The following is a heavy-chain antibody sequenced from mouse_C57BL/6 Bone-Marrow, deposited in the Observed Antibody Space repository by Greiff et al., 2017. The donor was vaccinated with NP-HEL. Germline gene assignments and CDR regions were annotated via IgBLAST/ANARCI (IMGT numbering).Heavy chain of an antibody. CDR2: IYPRDGST. J-gene: IGHJ4*01. Sequence: VKLMESGPELVKPGASVKLSCKASGYTFTSYDINWVKQRPGQGLEWIGWIYPRDGSTKYNEKFKGKATLTVDTSSSTAYMELHSLTSEDSAVYFCARSPYSHYYAMDYWGQGTSVTVSS. D-gene: IGHD2-10*01. V-gene: IGHV1-85*01. CDR3: ARSPYSHYYAMDY. CDR1: GYTFTSYD.